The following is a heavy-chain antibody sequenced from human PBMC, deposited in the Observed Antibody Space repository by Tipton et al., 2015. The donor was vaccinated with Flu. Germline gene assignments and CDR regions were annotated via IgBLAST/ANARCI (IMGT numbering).Heavy chain of an antibody. J-gene: IGHJ4*02. CDR3: ARGGGSPSY. CDR2: VDKSGNT. CDR1: GGSSSSNY. D-gene: IGHD2-15*01. Sequence: TLSLTCTVSGGSSSSNYWTWIRQPPGKGLEWIGYVDKSGNTNYNPSLNSRVTVSVDTSKNHFSLKLRSVTAADTAVYYCARGGGSPSYWGQGTLVTVSS. V-gene: IGHV4-59*01.